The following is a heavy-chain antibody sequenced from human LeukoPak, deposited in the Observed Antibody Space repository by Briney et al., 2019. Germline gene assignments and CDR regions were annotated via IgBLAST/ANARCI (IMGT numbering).Heavy chain of an antibody. V-gene: IGHV3-30*18. Sequence: GGSLRLSCAASGFIFSKYGMHWVRQAPGKGLEWVAVISNDGSDTYYVDSVKGRFTISRDNSKNTVYLQMNSLRTEDTAVYYCAKAGGRAQTPFDPWGQGALVTVSS. CDR2: ISNDGSDT. CDR1: GFIFSKYG. D-gene: IGHD2-15*01. J-gene: IGHJ5*02. CDR3: AKAGGRAQTPFDP.